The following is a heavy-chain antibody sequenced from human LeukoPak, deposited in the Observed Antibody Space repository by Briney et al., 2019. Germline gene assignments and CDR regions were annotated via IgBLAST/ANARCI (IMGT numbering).Heavy chain of an antibody. CDR2: INPSGGRT. J-gene: IGHJ6*02. D-gene: IGHD6-6*01. CDR1: GYTFTSYY. Sequence: GASVKVSCKASGYTFTSYYMHWVRQAPGQGLEWMGIINPSGGRTSYAQKFQGRVAMTRDTSTSTVYMELSSLRSEDTAVYYCARFTKYSTSYYYYGMDVWGQGTTVTVSS. CDR3: ARFTKYSTSYYYYGMDV. V-gene: IGHV1-46*01.